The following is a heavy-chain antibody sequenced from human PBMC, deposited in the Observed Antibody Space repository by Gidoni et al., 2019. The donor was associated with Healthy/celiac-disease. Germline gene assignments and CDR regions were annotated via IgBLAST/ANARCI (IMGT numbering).Heavy chain of an antibody. CDR3: AIGTHVSDFCSCYPSGYFDL. D-gene: IGHD3-3*01. CDR1: GFTVSSYD. J-gene: IGHJ2*01. V-gene: IGHV3-13*04. CDR2: ICTAADT. Sequence: EVQLVESGGGLGQPGGSLRLSCAASGFTVSSYDRHWVRHANGKGLEWVSAICTAADTSYPGSVKVRFTISRENANTSLYLHMNSLSAGATSVYSCAIGTHVSDFCSCYPSGYFDLWGRGTLVTVSS.